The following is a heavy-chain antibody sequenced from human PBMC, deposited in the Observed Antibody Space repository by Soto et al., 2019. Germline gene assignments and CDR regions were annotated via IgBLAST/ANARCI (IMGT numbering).Heavy chain of an antibody. V-gene: IGHV1-69*13. J-gene: IGHJ6*02. CDR1: GGTFSSYA. CDR2: IIPIFGTA. CDR3: ARGMVGSTSHYYYGMDV. Sequence: ASVKVSCKASGGTFSSYAISWVRQAPGQGLEWMGGIIPIFGTANYAQKFQGRVTITADESTSTAYMELSSLRSEDTAVYYCARGMVGSTSHYYYGMDVWGQGTTVTRLL. D-gene: IGHD2-2*01.